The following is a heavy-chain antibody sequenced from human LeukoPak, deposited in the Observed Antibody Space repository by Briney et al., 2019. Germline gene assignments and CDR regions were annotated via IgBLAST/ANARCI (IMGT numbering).Heavy chain of an antibody. Sequence: SVKVSCKASGGTFSSYAISWVRQAPGQGLEWMGGIIPIFGTANYAQKFQGRVTITADKSTRTAYMELGSLRSEDTAVYYCARDGRGIWGVVVVAASYGMDVWGKGTTVTVSS. CDR3: ARDGRGIWGVVVVAASYGMDV. D-gene: IGHD2-15*01. V-gene: IGHV1-69*06. CDR2: IIPIFGTA. CDR1: GGTFSSYA. J-gene: IGHJ6*04.